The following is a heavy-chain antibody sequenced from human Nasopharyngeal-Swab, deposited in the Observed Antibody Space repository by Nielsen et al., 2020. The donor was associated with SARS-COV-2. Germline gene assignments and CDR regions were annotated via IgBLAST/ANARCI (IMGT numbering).Heavy chain of an antibody. J-gene: IGHJ4*02. CDR3: ARAGNYRFDY. Sequence: GESLKISCAASGFAFSSYWMHWVRQAPGKGLVWVSRMNSDGRTINYADSVKGRFTISRDNAQNTLYLQMNSLGDEDTAVYYCARAGNYRFDYWGQGTLVTVSS. V-gene: IGHV3-74*01. CDR1: GFAFSSYW. CDR2: MNSDGRTI. D-gene: IGHD1-7*01.